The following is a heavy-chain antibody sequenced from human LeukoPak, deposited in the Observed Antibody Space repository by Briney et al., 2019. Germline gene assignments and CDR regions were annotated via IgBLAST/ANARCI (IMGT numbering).Heavy chain of an antibody. D-gene: IGHD3-10*01. V-gene: IGHV1-69*01. CDR3: PRAPKTYYYGSGSSVYFQH. CDR1: GGTFSSYA. CDR2: IIPIFGTA. J-gene: IGHJ1*01. Sequence: SSVKVSCKASGGTFSSYAISWVRQAPGQGLEWLGGIIPIFGTANYAQKFQGRVTITADESTSTAYMELSSLRSEDTAVYYCPRAPKTYYYGSGSSVYFQHWGQGTLVTVSS.